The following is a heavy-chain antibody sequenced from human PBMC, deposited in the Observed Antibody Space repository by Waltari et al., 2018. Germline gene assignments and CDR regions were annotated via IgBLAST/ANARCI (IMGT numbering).Heavy chain of an antibody. CDR3: TRDVTGYYYFDL. CDR2: INSGGDT. J-gene: IGHJ2*01. Sequence: EVQLVESGGGLIQPGGSLRLSCAASGLPARGHTLAWDRRAPGRGLEGFSVINSGGDTHFADSVKGRFTISRDNSKNTMYLQMNTLRAEDTALYYCTRDVTGYYYFDLWGRGTLVTVSS. V-gene: IGHV3-53*01. CDR1: GLPARGHT.